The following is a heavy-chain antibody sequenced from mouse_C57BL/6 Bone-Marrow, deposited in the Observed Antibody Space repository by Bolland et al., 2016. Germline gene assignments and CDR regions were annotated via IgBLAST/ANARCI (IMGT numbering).Heavy chain of an antibody. Sequence: DGGSTYYPDTMERPFIISRDNTKKTLYLQMSSLRSEDTALYYCARHSTMITNDYWGQGTT. CDR2: DGGST. CDR3: ARHSTMITNDY. J-gene: IGHJ2*01. V-gene: IGHV5-2*01. D-gene: IGHD2-4*01.